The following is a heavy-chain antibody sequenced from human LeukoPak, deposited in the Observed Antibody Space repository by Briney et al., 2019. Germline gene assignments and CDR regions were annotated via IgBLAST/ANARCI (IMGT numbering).Heavy chain of an antibody. CDR2: IYPGDSDT. CDR3: ARLLQGVAGTWGY. J-gene: IGHJ4*02. V-gene: IGHV5-51*01. Sequence: GESLKISCKASGYSFTTYWIACVRQMPGKGLEWMGMIYPGDSDTRYSPSFQGQITISVDKSISIAYLQWSSLKASDTAMYYCARLLQGVAGTWGYWGQGTQVTVSP. CDR1: GYSFTTYW. D-gene: IGHD6-19*01.